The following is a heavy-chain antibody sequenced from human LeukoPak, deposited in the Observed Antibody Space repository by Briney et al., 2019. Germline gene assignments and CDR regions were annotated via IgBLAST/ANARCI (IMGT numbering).Heavy chain of an antibody. D-gene: IGHD3-10*01. Sequence: GGSLRLSCAASGFTFSRNWMHWVRQAPGKGLVCVSRINSDGSSTRYADSAKGRFTISRDNAKNTLYLQMNSLGAEDTAVYFCTRESYNDGNFDYWGQGTLVTVSS. CDR1: GFTFSRNW. V-gene: IGHV3-74*01. CDR2: INSDGSST. CDR3: TRESYNDGNFDY. J-gene: IGHJ4*02.